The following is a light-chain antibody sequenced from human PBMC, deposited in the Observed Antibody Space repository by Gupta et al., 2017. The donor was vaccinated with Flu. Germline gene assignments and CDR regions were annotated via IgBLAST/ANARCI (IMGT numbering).Light chain of an antibody. CDR3: MQGTRWPPH. V-gene: IGKV2-30*01. J-gene: IGKJ2*01. CDR2: KVS. Sequence: ISCRASQSLLYGDGNTFLSWFHQRPGQSPRRLIYKVSNRDSGVPDRFSGSGSDTDFTLSISRVEAEDVGVYFCMQGTRWPPHFGQGTKLEIK. CDR1: QSLLYGDGNTF.